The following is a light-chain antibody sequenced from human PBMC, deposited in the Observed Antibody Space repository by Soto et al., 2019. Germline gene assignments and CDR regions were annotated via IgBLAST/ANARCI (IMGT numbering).Light chain of an antibody. V-gene: IGKV1-39*01. CDR3: QQYYSYPLT. Sequence: DIQMTQSPSSLSASVGDRVTITCRASQSVRNYLNWYQHKPGKAPKLLIYAASTLQSGVPSRFSGSGSGTDFTLTTSCLQSEDFATYYCQQYYSYPLTFGGGTKVDIK. CDR1: QSVRNY. CDR2: AAS. J-gene: IGKJ4*01.